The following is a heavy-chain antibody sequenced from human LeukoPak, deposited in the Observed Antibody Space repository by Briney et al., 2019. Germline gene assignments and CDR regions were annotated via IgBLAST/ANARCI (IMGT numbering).Heavy chain of an antibody. CDR2: IGGTGFNT. D-gene: IGHD1-26*01. J-gene: IGHJ4*02. Sequence: GASLRLSCAASGFTFGDHAVSWVRQAPGKGLEWVSTIGGTGFNTYYADSLKGRVTVSRDNSKNTLYLQMHSLRVDDTAIYFCAKNQGWELPSYHFDYWGQGTLVTVSP. CDR3: AKNQGWELPSYHFDY. CDR1: GFTFGDHA. V-gene: IGHV3-23*01.